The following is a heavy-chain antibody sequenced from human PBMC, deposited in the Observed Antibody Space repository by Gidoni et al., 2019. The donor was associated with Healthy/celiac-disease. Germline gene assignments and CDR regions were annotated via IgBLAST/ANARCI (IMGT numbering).Heavy chain of an antibody. J-gene: IGHJ3*02. Sequence: QVQLVESGGGLVKPGGSMRRSCAASGFAFSDSYMSWIRQAPGKGLDWVSYIGSSGSTIYYADSVKGRFTISRDNAKNSLYLQMNSLRAEDTAVYYCARRCGGSCQRQDPPDAFDIWGQGTMVTVSS. CDR3: ARRCGGSCQRQDPPDAFDI. D-gene: IGHD2-15*01. CDR1: GFAFSDSY. CDR2: IGSSGSTI. V-gene: IGHV3-11*01.